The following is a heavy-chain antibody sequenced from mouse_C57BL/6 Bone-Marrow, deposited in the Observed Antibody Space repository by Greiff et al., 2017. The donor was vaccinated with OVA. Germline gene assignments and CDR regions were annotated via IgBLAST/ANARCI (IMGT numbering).Heavy chain of an antibody. D-gene: IGHD1-1*01. CDR2: IDPENGDT. V-gene: IGHV14-4*01. J-gene: IGHJ3*01. CDR3: TFYGSSYPWFAY. CDR1: GFNIKDDY. Sequence: VHVKQSGAELVRPGASVKLSCTASGFNIKDDYMHWVKQRPEQGLEWIRWIDPENGDTEYASKFQGKATITADTSSNTAYLQLSSLTSEDTAVYYCTFYGSSYPWFAYWGQGTLVTVSA.